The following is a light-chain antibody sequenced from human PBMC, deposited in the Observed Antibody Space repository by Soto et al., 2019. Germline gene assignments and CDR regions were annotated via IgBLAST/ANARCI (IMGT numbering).Light chain of an antibody. V-gene: IGKV3-20*01. Sequence: EMVLTQSPGTLSLSPGERATLSCRASQSVSSRYLAWYQQKPGQAPRLLLYGASRRATGIPDRFSGSGSGAAVSLTISRLEPYDFAVYYCQQYGGSPSLTFGPGTKVDIK. CDR1: QSVSSRY. CDR2: GAS. CDR3: QQYGGSPSLT. J-gene: IGKJ3*01.